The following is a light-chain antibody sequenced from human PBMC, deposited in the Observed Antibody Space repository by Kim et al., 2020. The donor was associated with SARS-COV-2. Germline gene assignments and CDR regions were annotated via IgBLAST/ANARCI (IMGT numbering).Light chain of an antibody. V-gene: IGKV3-20*01. J-gene: IGKJ4*01. CDR1: QSVSNSY. Sequence: APGERATLSCRASQSVSNSYLAWYQQKPGQAPRLLIYGASSRATGIPDRFSGSGSGTDFTLTISRLEPEDFAVYYCQQYGSSLLTFGGGTKVDIK. CDR3: QQYGSSLLT. CDR2: GAS.